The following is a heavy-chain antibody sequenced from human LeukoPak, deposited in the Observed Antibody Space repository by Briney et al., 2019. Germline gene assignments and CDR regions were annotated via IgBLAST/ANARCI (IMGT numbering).Heavy chain of an antibody. J-gene: IGHJ6*02. V-gene: IGHV1-69*04. Sequence: GASVKVSCKASGGTFSSYAISWVRQAPGRGLEWMGRIIPILGIANYAQKFQGRVTITADKSTSTAYMELSSLRSEDTAVYYCARDGPYNWNDVGYGMDVWGQGTAVTVSS. CDR1: GGTFSSYA. CDR3: ARDGPYNWNDVGYGMDV. CDR2: IIPILGIA. D-gene: IGHD1-1*01.